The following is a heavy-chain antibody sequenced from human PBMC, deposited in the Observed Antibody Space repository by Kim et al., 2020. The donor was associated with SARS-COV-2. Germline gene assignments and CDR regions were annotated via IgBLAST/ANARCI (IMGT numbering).Heavy chain of an antibody. J-gene: IGHJ3*02. D-gene: IGHD4-17*01. CDR1: GYSFTSYW. CDR2: IYPGDSDT. CDR3: ARSPYGDYVVLGAFDI. V-gene: IGHV5-51*01. Sequence: GESLKISCKGSGYSFTSYWIGWVRQMPGKGLEWMGIIYPGDSDTRYSPSFQGQVTISADKSISTAYLQWSSLKASDTAMYYCARSPYGDYVVLGAFDIWGQGTMVTVSS.